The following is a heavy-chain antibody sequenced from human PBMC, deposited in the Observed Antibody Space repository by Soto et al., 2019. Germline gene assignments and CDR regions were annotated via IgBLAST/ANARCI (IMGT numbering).Heavy chain of an antibody. CDR3: ARDLGDAWFDP. V-gene: IGHV3-21*01. CDR1: GFTFSSYS. Sequence: GGSLILSCAASGFTFSSYSMNWVRQAPGKGLEWVSSISSSSSYIYYADSVKGRFTISRDNAKNSLYLQMNSLRAEDTAVYYCARDLGDAWFDPWGQGTLVTVSS. J-gene: IGHJ5*02. CDR2: ISSSSSYI. D-gene: IGHD2-21*01.